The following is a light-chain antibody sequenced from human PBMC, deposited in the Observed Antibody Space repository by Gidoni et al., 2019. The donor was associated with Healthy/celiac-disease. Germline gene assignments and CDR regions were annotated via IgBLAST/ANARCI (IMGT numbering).Light chain of an antibody. V-gene: IGKV3-11*01. CDR3: QQRSNWPPWT. J-gene: IGKJ1*01. Sequence: EIVLTQSPATLSLSPGERATPSCRASQSVSSYLAWYQQKPGHAPRLRIYDESNRATGIPARFSGSGSGTDFTLTISSLEPEDFAVYYCQQRSNWPPWTFGQGTKVEIK. CDR2: DES. CDR1: QSVSSY.